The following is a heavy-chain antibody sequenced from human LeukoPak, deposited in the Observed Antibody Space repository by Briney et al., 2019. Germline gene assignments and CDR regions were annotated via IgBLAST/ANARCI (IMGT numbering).Heavy chain of an antibody. CDR2: INHSGST. V-gene: IGHV4-34*01. CDR3: ARYSSGWYLIDY. J-gene: IGHJ4*02. Sequence: SETLSLTCAVYGGSFSGYYWSWIRQPPGKGLEWIGEINHSGSTNYNPSLKSRVTISVDTSKNQFSLKLSSVTAADTAVYYCARYSSGWYLIDYWGQGTLVTVSS. D-gene: IGHD6-19*01. CDR1: GGSFSGYY.